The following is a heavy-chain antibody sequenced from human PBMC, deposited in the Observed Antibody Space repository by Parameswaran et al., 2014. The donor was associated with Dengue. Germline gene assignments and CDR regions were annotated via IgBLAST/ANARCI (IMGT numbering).Heavy chain of an antibody. J-gene: IGHJ4*02. CDR2: INPNSGGT. CDR3: ATDYGSGIGVIDY. Sequence: WVRQAPGQGLEWMGRINPNSGGTNYAQKFQGRVTMTRDTSISTAYMELSRLRSDDTAVYYCATDYGSGIGVIDYWGQGTLVTVSS. D-gene: IGHD3-10*01. V-gene: IGHV1-2*06.